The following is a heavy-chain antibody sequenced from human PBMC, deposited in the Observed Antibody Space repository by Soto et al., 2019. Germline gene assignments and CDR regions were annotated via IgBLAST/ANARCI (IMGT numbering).Heavy chain of an antibody. J-gene: IGHJ4*02. D-gene: IGHD6-6*01. CDR1: GYTFTSYY. CDR2: INPSGGST. V-gene: IGHV1-46*01. CDR3: ATRYNVYSSPYYFDY. Sequence: ASVKVSCKASGYTFTSYYMHWVRQAPGQGLEWMGIINPSGGSTSYAQKFQGRVTMTRDTSTSTVYMELSGLRSEDTAVYYCATRYNVYSSPYYFDYWGQGTLVTVSS.